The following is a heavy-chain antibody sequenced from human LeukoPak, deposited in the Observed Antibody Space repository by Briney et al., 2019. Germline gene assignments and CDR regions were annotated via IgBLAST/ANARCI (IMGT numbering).Heavy chain of an antibody. CDR2: ISGSGGST. CDR3: AREGRYEYSSSYYYYYYMDV. D-gene: IGHD6-6*01. V-gene: IGHV3-23*01. J-gene: IGHJ6*03. Sequence: GGSLRLSCAASGFTFSSYAMSWVRQAPGKGLEWVSAISGSGGSTYYADSVKGRFTISRDNSKNTLYLQMNSLRAEDTAVYYCAREGRYEYSSSYYYYYYMDVWGKGTTVTVSS. CDR1: GFTFSSYA.